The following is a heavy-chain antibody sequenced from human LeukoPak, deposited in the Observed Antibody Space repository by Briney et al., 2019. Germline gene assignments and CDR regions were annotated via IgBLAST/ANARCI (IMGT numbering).Heavy chain of an antibody. CDR1: GYTLTELS. CDR2: ISSNGGST. V-gene: IGHV3-64*01. D-gene: IGHD3-10*01. J-gene: IGHJ4*02. Sequence: GASVKVSCKVSGYTLTELSMHWVRQAPGKGLEYVSAISSNGGSTYYANSVKGRFTISRDNSKNTLYLQMGSLRAEDMAVYYCARDGPLTMVRGVISFLFDYWGQGTLVTVSS. CDR3: ARDGPLTMVRGVISFLFDY.